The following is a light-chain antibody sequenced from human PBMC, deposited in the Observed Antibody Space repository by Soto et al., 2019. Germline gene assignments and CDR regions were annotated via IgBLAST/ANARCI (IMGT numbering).Light chain of an antibody. Sequence: EIVMTQSPATLSLSPGERATLSCRATQNIGNNLAWYHQKPGQAPSLLIYRASTRAPGVPARFSGSGSGTEFTLAISSLQSEDFGVYYCQRQNGWPITFGQGTRLEIK. CDR1: QNIGNN. J-gene: IGKJ5*01. CDR2: RAS. V-gene: IGKV3-15*01. CDR3: QRQNGWPIT.